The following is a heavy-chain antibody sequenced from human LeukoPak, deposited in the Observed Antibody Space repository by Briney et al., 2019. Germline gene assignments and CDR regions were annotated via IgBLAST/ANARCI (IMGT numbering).Heavy chain of an antibody. Sequence: ASVKVSCKASGYTFTSYGISWVRQAPGQGLEWMGWISAYNGNTNYAQKLQGRVTMTTDTSTSTAYMELRSLRSDDTAVYYCARDRRSGSYSLYYYYYMDVWGKGTTVTISS. J-gene: IGHJ6*03. CDR1: GYTFTSYG. D-gene: IGHD1-26*01. CDR2: ISAYNGNT. CDR3: ARDRRSGSYSLYYYYYMDV. V-gene: IGHV1-18*01.